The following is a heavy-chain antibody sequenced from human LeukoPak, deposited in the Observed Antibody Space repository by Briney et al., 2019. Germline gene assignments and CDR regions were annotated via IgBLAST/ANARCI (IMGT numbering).Heavy chain of an antibody. J-gene: IGHJ6*02. V-gene: IGHV3-30-3*01. CDR2: ISYDGSNK. D-gene: IGHD2-2*01. Sequence: PGGSLRLSCAASGYTFSSYAMHWVRQAPGKGLEWVAVISYDGSNKYYADSVKGRFTISRDNSKNTLYLQMNSQRAEDTAVYYCARDVSDIVVVPAAMYYYYGMDVWGQGTTVTVSS. CDR1: GYTFSSYA. CDR3: ARDVSDIVVVPAAMYYYYGMDV.